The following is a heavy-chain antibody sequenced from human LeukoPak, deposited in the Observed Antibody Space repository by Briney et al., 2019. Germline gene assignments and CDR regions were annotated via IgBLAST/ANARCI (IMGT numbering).Heavy chain of an antibody. J-gene: IGHJ4*02. V-gene: IGHV1-69*13. CDR3: WSILYDYVWGSYRSFDC. CDR1: GYTFTSYG. Sequence: GASVKVSCKASGYTFTSYGISWVRQAPGQGLEWMGGIIPIFGTANYAQKFQGRVTITADESTSTAYMELSSLRSEDTAVYYCWSILYDYVWGSYRSFDCWGQGTLVTVSS. D-gene: IGHD3-16*02. CDR2: IIPIFGTA.